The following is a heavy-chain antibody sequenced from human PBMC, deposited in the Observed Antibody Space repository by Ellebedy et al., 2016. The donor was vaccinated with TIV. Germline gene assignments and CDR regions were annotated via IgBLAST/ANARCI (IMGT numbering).Heavy chain of an antibody. Sequence: GESLKISXAASGFTFSSYGMHWVRQAPGKGLEWVAVISYDGSNKYYADSVKGRFTISRDNSKNTLYLQMNSLRAEDTAVYYCAKDLSLLWFGDGYGMDVWGQGTTVTVSS. CDR3: AKDLSLLWFGDGYGMDV. CDR1: GFTFSSYG. V-gene: IGHV3-30*18. J-gene: IGHJ6*02. CDR2: ISYDGSNK. D-gene: IGHD3-10*01.